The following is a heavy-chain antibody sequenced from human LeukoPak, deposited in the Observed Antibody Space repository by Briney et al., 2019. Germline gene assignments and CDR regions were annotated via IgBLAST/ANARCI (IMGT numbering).Heavy chain of an antibody. V-gene: IGHV6-1*01. J-gene: IGHJ4*02. Sequence: SQTLSLTCAISGDSVSSNRAAWNWVRQSPSRGLEWLGRSYYRSKWHIDYAVSVKSRIAINPDTSKNQFSLQLNSVTPEDTAVYYCARDFGTTGWHTFDYWGQGTLVTVSS. CDR3: ARDFGTTGWHTFDY. CDR2: SYYRSKWHI. CDR1: GDSVSSNRAA. D-gene: IGHD6-19*01.